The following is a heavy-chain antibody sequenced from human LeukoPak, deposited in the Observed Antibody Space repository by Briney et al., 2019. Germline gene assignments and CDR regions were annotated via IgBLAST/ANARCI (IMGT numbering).Heavy chain of an antibody. CDR2: IYYSGST. D-gene: IGHD3-3*01. CDR1: GGSISSYY. CDR3: ARDRDKSWSGYSPDWYFDL. Sequence: PSETLSLTCTVSGGSISSYYWSWIRQPPGKGLEWIGYIYYSGSTNYNPSLKSRVTISVDTSKNQFSLKLSSVTAADTAVYYCARDRDKSWSGYSPDWYFDLWGRGTLVTVSS. J-gene: IGHJ2*01. V-gene: IGHV4-59*01.